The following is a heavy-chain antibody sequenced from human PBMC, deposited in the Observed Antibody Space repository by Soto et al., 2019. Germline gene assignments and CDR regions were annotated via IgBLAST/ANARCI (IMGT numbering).Heavy chain of an antibody. D-gene: IGHD6-13*01. Sequence: GGSLRLSCAASGFTFSSYGMHWVRQAPGKGLEWVAVIWYDGSNKYYADSVKGRFTISRDNSKNTLYLQMNSLRAEDTAVYYCARDWIAAAGTGDYWGQGTLVTVSS. J-gene: IGHJ4*02. CDR2: IWYDGSNK. CDR1: GFTFSSYG. CDR3: ARDWIAAAGTGDY. V-gene: IGHV3-33*01.